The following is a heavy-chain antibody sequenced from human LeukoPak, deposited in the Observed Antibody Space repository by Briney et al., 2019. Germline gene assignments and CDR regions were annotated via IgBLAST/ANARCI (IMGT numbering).Heavy chain of an antibody. D-gene: IGHD7-27*01. CDR3: ASQEGWGSYNRFDP. CDR2: INPNSGGT. Sequence: ASVKVSCKASGYTFTGYYMHWVRQAPGQGLEWMGWINPNSGGTNYAQKFQGRVTMTRDTSISTAYMELSRLRSDDTAVYYCASQEGWGSYNRFDPWGQGTLVTVSS. V-gene: IGHV1-2*02. J-gene: IGHJ5*02. CDR1: GYTFTGYY.